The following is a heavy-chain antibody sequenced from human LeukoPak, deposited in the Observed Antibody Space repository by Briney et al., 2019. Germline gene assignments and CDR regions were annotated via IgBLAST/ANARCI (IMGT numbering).Heavy chain of an antibody. J-gene: IGHJ4*02. D-gene: IGHD3-22*01. CDR3: AKDRPNYYDSSGHYYRRNGDY. V-gene: IGHV3-23*01. CDR1: GFTFSIYA. CDR2: ITGNGAGT. Sequence: GGSLRLSCAASGFTFSIYAMSWVRQAPGRGLEWVSSITGNGAGTFYTDSVKGRFTISRDKSKNTLSLQMNSLRAEDTAIYYCAKDRPNYYDSSGHYYRRNGDYWGQGTLVTASS.